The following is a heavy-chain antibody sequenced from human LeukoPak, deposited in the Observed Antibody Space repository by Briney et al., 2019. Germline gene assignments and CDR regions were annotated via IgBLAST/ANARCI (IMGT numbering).Heavy chain of an antibody. Sequence: SQTLSLTCTVSGGSISSGGYYWSWIRQHPGKGLEWIGYIYYSGSTYYSPSLKCRVTISVDTSKNQFSLKLSSVTAADTAVYYCASHLWFEKYFDYWGQGTLVTVSS. J-gene: IGHJ4*02. CDR3: ASHLWFEKYFDY. CDR1: GGSISSGGYY. CDR2: IYYSGST. D-gene: IGHD3-10*01. V-gene: IGHV4-31*03.